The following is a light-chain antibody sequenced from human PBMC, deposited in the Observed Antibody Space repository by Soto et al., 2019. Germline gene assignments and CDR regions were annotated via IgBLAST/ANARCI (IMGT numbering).Light chain of an antibody. V-gene: IGKV3-11*01. CDR1: QSISSN. J-gene: IGKJ5*01. Sequence: EIVMTLSPASLSVSPGGRATLYCRASQSISSNLAWYQQRPGQAPRLLIYDASNRAAGIPARFSGSGSGTDFTLTTSSLEPEDFAIYYCQQRQYWPPITFGQGTRLEIK. CDR2: DAS. CDR3: QQRQYWPPIT.